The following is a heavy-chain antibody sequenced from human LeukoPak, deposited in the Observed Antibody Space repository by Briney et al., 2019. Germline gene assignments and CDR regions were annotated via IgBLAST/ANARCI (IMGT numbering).Heavy chain of an antibody. J-gene: IGHJ4*02. CDR1: GYTFTNYY. D-gene: IGHD2-2*01. V-gene: IGHV1-18*01. Sequence: ASVKVSCKASGYTFTNYYISWVRQAPGRGLEWTGWISTYSGETNYAESLQGRVTMTTDTSTGTAYMELRSLSSDDTAVYYCARSYTVAVFEVGVLGFWGQGTLVTVSS. CDR3: ARSYTVAVFEVGVLGF. CDR2: ISTYSGET.